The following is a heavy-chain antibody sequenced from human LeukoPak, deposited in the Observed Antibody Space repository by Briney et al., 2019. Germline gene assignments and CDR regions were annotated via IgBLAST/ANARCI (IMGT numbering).Heavy chain of an antibody. J-gene: IGHJ4*02. V-gene: IGHV3-48*03. D-gene: IGHD6-19*01. CDR2: ISSSGSTI. CDR1: GFTFSSYE. CDR3: ARGKGQWLVPFDY. Sequence: GGSLRLSCAASGFTFSSYEMNWVRQAPGKGLEWVSYISSSGSTIYYADSVKGRFTISRDNAKNSLYLQMNSLRAEDTAVYYCARGKGQWLVPFDYWGQGTLVTVSS.